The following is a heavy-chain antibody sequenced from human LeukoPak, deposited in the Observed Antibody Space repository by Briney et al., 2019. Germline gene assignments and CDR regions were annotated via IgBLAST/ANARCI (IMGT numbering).Heavy chain of an antibody. D-gene: IGHD5-24*01. CDR1: GFTFSSYA. Sequence: GGSLRLSCAASGFTFSSYAMSWVRQAPGKGLEWVSVIGDSGGSTYYADSVKGRFTISRDNAKNSLYLQMNSLRAEDTAVYYCARDAVEMATIFAFYYWGQGTLVTVSS. J-gene: IGHJ4*02. V-gene: IGHV3-23*01. CDR2: IGDSGGST. CDR3: ARDAVEMATIFAFYY.